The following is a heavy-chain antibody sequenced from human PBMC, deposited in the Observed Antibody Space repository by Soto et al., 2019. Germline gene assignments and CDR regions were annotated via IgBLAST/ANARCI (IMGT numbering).Heavy chain of an antibody. D-gene: IGHD3-16*01. CDR3: ARPQGRGGDGYYYYGMDV. J-gene: IGHJ6*02. CDR2: IHYSGNT. Sequence: QVQLQESGPGLVKPSETLSLTCTVSGGSISSYYWSWIRQPPGKGLEWIGYIHYSGNTNYNPSLKSRVTITVDTSKNQFSLKRGSVTAADTAVYYWARPQGRGGDGYYYYGMDVWGQGTTVTVSS. CDR1: GGSISSYY. V-gene: IGHV4-59*01.